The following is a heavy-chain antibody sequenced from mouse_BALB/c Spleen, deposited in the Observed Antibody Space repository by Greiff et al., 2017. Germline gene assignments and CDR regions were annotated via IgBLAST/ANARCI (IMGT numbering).Heavy chain of an antibody. CDR1: GFSLTSYG. J-gene: IGHJ4*01. CDR3: AGHGNFYAMDY. V-gene: IGHV2-6-2*01. D-gene: IGHD2-1*01. CDR2: IWSDGST. Sequence: QVQLQQSGPDLVAPSQSLSITCTVSGFSLTSYGVHWVRQPPGKGLEWLVVIWSDGSTTYNSALKSRLSITKDSTKSQIFLKMNSLQTDDTDMYYCAGHGNFYAMDYWGQGTSVTVSS.